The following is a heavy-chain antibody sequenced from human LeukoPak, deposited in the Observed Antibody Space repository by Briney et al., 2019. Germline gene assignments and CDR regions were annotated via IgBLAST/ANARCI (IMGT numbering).Heavy chain of an antibody. CDR2: ISGSGGST. CDR1: GFTFSSYG. CDR3: AKDKSVDIVATFDY. V-gene: IGHV3-23*01. Sequence: PGGSLRLSCAASGFTFSSYGMSWVRQAPGKGPEWVSAISGSGGSTYYADSVKGRFTISRDNSKNTLYLQMNSLRAEDTAVYYCAKDKSVDIVATFDYWGQGTLVTVSS. D-gene: IGHD5-12*01. J-gene: IGHJ4*02.